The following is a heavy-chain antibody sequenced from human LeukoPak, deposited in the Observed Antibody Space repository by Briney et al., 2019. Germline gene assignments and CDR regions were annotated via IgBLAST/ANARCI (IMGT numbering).Heavy chain of an antibody. CDR2: ISYSGST. V-gene: IGHV4-59*01. J-gene: IGHJ4*02. D-gene: IGHD3-22*01. Sequence: KPSETLSLTCTVSGGSISSYYWNWIRQPPGKGLGWIGSISYSGSTNYNPSLKSRVTISVDTSKNQFSLKLSSVTAADTAVYYCARGADSSGYYSIFYFDYWGQGTLVTVSS. CDR3: ARGADSSGYYSIFYFDY. CDR1: GGSISSYY.